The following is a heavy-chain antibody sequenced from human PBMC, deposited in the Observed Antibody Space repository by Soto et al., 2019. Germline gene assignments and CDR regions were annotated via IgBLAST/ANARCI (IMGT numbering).Heavy chain of an antibody. CDR3: VREGNCGADCYSTYYFDY. J-gene: IGHJ4*02. V-gene: IGHV1-46*01. Sequence: GASVKVSCKASGYSFTRYYIHWVRQAPGRGLEWMGIINLRDGDIRFAQTFQGRVTMTRDTSTSTVYMELRSLRSEDTAIYYCVREGNCGADCYSTYYFDYWGLGTLVTVSS. CDR2: INLRDGDI. CDR1: GYSFTRYY. D-gene: IGHD2-21*02.